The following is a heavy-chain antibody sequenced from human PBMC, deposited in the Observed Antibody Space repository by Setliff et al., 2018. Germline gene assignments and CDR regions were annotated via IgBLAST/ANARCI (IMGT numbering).Heavy chain of an antibody. CDR1: GGTFSSYA. D-gene: IGHD2-2*01. CDR3: ARARVVPAAMGYYYYMDV. CDR2: IIPIFGTA. Sequence: SVKVSCKASGGTFSSYAISWVRQAPGQGLEWMGGIIPIFGTANYAQKFQGRVTITADESTSTAYMELSSLRSEDTAVYYCARARVVPAAMGYYYYMDVWGKGTMVTVSS. V-gene: IGHV1-69*13. J-gene: IGHJ6*03.